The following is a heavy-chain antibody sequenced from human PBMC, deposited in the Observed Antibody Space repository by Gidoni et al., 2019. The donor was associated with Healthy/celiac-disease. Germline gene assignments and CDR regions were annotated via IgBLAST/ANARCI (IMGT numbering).Heavy chain of an antibody. CDR2: IWYDGSNK. CDR1: GFTFSSYG. V-gene: IGHV3-33*01. CDR3: ARDPYSHCGGDCGRYFQH. Sequence: QVQLVESGGVVVQPGRSLRLSCAASGFTFSSYGMHWVRQAPGKGLGWVAVIWYDGSNKYYEDSVNGRFTISRDNSKNTLYLQMNSLRAEDTAVYYCARDPYSHCGGDCGRYFQHWGQGTLVTVSS. D-gene: IGHD2-21*02. J-gene: IGHJ1*01.